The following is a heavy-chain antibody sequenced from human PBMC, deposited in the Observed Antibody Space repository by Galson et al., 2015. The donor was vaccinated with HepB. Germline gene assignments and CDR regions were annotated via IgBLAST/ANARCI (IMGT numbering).Heavy chain of an antibody. CDR2: IYYSGST. CDR3: ARDATYYYDSSGTPGAFDI. D-gene: IGHD3-22*01. CDR1: GGSISSGGYY. V-gene: IGHV4-31*03. J-gene: IGHJ3*02. Sequence: QVQLQESGPGLVKPSQTLSLTCTVSGGSISSGGYYWSWIRQHPGKGLEWIGYIYYSGSTYYNPSLKSRVTISVDTSKNQFSLKLSSVTAADTAVYYCARDATYYYDSSGTPGAFDIWGQGTMVTVSS.